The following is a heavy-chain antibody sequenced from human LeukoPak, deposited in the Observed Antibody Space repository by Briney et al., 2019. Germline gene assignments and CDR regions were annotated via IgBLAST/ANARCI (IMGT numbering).Heavy chain of an antibody. Sequence: ASVKVSCKASGGTFSSYAISWVRQAPGQGLEWMGWINPNSGGTNYAQKFQGRVTMTRDTSISTAYMELSRLRSDDTAVYYCAREPPHGSGSYDYWGQGTLVTVSS. J-gene: IGHJ4*02. CDR2: INPNSGGT. V-gene: IGHV1-2*02. CDR1: GGTFSSYA. CDR3: AREPPHGSGSYDY. D-gene: IGHD3-10*01.